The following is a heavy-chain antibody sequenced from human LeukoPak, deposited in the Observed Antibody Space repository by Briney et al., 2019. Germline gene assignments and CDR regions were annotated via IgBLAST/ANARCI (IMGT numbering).Heavy chain of an antibody. D-gene: IGHD5-18*01. Sequence: GGSLRLSCAASGFNFSSYWMHWVRQAPGKERVWVSRINSDWSSTSYADSVNGRFTISRDNAKNTLYLQMNSLRAEDTAVYYCAREERYSYGYDYWGQGTLVTVS. J-gene: IGHJ4*02. V-gene: IGHV3-74*01. CDR3: AREERYSYGYDY. CDR1: GFNFSSYW. CDR2: INSDWSST.